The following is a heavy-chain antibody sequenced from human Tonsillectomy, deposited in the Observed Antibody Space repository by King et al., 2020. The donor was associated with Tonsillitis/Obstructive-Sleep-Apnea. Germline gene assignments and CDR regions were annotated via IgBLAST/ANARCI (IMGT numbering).Heavy chain of an antibody. J-gene: IGHJ6*02. V-gene: IGHV3-11*06. CDR1: GFTFSDYY. Sequence: VQLVESGGGLVKPGGSLRLSCAASGFTFSDYYMYWIRQAPGKGLEWVSYISSSSTYTNYADSVKGRFTISRDNAENSLYLQMNSLRAEDTAVYYCARTLITAYYGMDVWGQGTTVTVSS. CDR2: ISSSSTYT. CDR3: ARTLITAYYGMDV. D-gene: IGHD2-8*01.